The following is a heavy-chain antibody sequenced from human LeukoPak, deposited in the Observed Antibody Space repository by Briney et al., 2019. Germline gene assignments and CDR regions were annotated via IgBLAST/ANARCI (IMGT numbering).Heavy chain of an antibody. J-gene: IGHJ4*02. D-gene: IGHD1-26*01. CDR1: GFTFSDHY. CDR2: IRNKANSYTT. CDR3: AREWDSGCYDLGYFDY. V-gene: IGHV3-72*01. Sequence: GGSLRLSCAASGFTFSDHYMDWVRQAPGKGLEWVGRIRNKANSYTTEYAASVKGRFTISRDDSKNSLYLQMNSLKCEDTAVYYCAREWDSGCYDLGYFDYWGQGSLVTVSS.